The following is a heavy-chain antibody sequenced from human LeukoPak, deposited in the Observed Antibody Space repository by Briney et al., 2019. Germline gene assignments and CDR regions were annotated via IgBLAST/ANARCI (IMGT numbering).Heavy chain of an antibody. D-gene: IGHD6-13*01. CDR2: IHYSGST. V-gene: IGHV4-59*08. J-gene: IGHJ4*02. CDR3: ARHLTDSGSCFDY. CDR1: GGSISFYY. Sequence: SETLSLTCSVSGGSISFYYWSWIRQPPGKGLEWIGNIHYSGSTNYNPSLKSRVTISVDTSKNQFSLNLTSVTAADTAVYYCARHLTDSGSCFDYWGQGTLVTVSS.